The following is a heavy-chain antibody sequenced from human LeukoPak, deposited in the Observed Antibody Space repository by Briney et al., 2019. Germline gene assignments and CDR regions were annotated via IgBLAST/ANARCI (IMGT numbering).Heavy chain of an antibody. J-gene: IGHJ4*02. CDR1: GFTFSSYW. CDR2: INSDGSST. D-gene: IGHD4-17*01. Sequence: GGSLRLSCAASGFTFSSYWMHWVRQAPGKGLVWVSRINSDGSSTSYADSVKGRFTISRDNAKNSLYLQMNSLRAEDTAVYYCARFDYADYLAFDYWGQGTLVTVSS. CDR3: ARFDYADYLAFDY. V-gene: IGHV3-74*01.